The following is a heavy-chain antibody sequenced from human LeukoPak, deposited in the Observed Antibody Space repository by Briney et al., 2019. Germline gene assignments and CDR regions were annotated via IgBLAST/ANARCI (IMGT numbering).Heavy chain of an antibody. Sequence: NASETLSLTCTVSGGSISSGGYYWSWIRQHPGKGLEWIGYIYHSGSTYYNPSLKSRVTISVDTSKNQFSLKLSSVTAADTAVYCCARGPAYYSGGQWLVRRFDYWGQGTLVTVSS. CDR2: IYHSGST. D-gene: IGHD6-19*01. CDR3: ARGPAYYSGGQWLVRRFDY. V-gene: IGHV4-31*03. J-gene: IGHJ4*02. CDR1: GGSISSGGYY.